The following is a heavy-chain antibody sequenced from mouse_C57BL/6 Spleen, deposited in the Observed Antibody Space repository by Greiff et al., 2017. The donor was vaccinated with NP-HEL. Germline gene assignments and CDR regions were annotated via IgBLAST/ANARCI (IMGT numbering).Heavy chain of an antibody. CDR2: IYPRSGNT. J-gene: IGHJ2*01. Sequence: QVQLQQSGAELARPGASVKLSCKASGYTFTSYGISWVKQRTGQGLEWIGEIYPRSGNTYYNEKFKGKATLTADKSSSTAYMELRSLTSEDSAVYFCAKRAYYSNYGYWGQGTTLTVSS. D-gene: IGHD2-5*01. CDR1: GYTFTSYG. V-gene: IGHV1-81*01. CDR3: AKRAYYSNYGY.